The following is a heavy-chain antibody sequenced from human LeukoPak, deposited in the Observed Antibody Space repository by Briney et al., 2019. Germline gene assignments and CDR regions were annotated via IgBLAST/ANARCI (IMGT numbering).Heavy chain of an antibody. CDR2: ISYDGSNK. CDR3: ANLGDYYDSSGYPPVDY. J-gene: IGHJ4*02. V-gene: IGHV3-30*18. D-gene: IGHD3-22*01. Sequence: PGGSLRLSCAASGFTFSLYSMNWVRQAPGKGLEWVAVISYDGSNKYYADSVKGRFTISRDNSKNTLYLQMNSLRAEDTAVYYCANLGDYYDSSGYPPVDYWGQGTLVTVSS. CDR1: GFTFSLYS.